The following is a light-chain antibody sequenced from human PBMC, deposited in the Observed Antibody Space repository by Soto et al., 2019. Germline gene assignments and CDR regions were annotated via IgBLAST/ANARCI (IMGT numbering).Light chain of an antibody. V-gene: IGLV1-44*01. J-gene: IGLJ2*01. CDR2: SNN. CDR3: AAWDDSLNGPV. CDR1: SSNIGSNT. Sequence: QSVLTQPPSASGTPGQRVTISCSGSSSNIGSNTVNWYQQLPGTAPKLLIYSNNQRPSGVPDRFSGSKSGTSASLAISGLQSEDDADYDCAAWDDSLNGPVFGGGTKLTVL.